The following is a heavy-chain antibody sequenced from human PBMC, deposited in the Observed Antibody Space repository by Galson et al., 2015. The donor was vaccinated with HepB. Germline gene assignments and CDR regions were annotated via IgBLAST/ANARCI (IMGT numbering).Heavy chain of an antibody. D-gene: IGHD3-16*01. V-gene: IGHV1-2*02. CDR1: GYTFTGYY. CDR2: INPKSGGT. CDR3: ARDPNAGISSFWGYHYYYMDV. J-gene: IGHJ6*03. Sequence: SVKVSCKASGYTFTGYYIHWVRQAPGQGLEWMGWINPKSGGTNYAQKFQGRVSMTRDTSISTVYMELSRLKSDDTAVYYCARDPNAGISSFWGYHYYYMDVWGKGTTVTVSS.